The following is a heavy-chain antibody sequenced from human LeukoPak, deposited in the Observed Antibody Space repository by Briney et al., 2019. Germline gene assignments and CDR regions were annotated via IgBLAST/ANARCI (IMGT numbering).Heavy chain of an antibody. J-gene: IGHJ4*02. D-gene: IGHD1-26*01. Sequence: SEALSLTCSVFGGSVSSGSYYWSWIRQSPGKGLEWIGCIYYGGSTNYNPSLRGRVAMSIDTSKNHFSLRLISVTAADTAIYYCARAPGIVGTTPFGNYWGRGTLVTVSS. V-gene: IGHV4-61*03. CDR1: GGSVSSGSYY. CDR3: ARAPGIVGTTPFGNY. CDR2: IYYGGST.